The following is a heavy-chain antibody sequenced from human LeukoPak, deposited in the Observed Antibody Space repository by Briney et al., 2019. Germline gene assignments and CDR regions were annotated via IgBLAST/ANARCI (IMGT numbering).Heavy chain of an antibody. CDR1: GFTFSSYS. V-gene: IGHV3-21*01. CDR3: ARTFEYSSSTSGY. CDR2: ISSSSSYI. D-gene: IGHD6-6*01. Sequence: PGGSLRFSCAASGFTFSSYSMTWVRQAPGKGLEWVSSISSSSSYIYYADSVKGRFTISGDYAKNSLYLQMNSLRAEDTAVYYCARTFEYSSSTSGYWGQGTLVTVSS. J-gene: IGHJ4*02.